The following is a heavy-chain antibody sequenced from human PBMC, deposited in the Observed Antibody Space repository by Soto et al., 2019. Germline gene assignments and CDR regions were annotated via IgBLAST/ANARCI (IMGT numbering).Heavy chain of an antibody. CDR3: ARAGARQQLAMPFDY. CDR1: GGSISSGDYY. V-gene: IGHV4-30-4*01. D-gene: IGHD6-13*01. Sequence: QVQLQESGPGLVKPSQTLSLTCTVSGGSISSGDYYWSWIRQPPGKCLEWIGYIYYSGSTYYNPSLKCRVTISVDTSHNQFSLKLSSVTDADTDVYYCARAGARQQLAMPFDYWGQGTLVTVSS. CDR2: IYYSGST. J-gene: IGHJ4*02.